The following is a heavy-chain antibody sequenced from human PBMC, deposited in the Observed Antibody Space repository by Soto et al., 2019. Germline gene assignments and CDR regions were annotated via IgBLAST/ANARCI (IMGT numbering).Heavy chain of an antibody. Sequence: SLRLACAASVFTFDDYAMHWVRQAPGKGLEWVSGISWNSGSIGYADSVKGRFTISRDNAKNSLYLQMNSLRAEDTALYYCAKDFYYDSSGYYQHWGQGTLVTVSS. J-gene: IGHJ4*02. D-gene: IGHD3-22*01. V-gene: IGHV3-9*01. CDR2: ISWNSGSI. CDR1: VFTFDDYA. CDR3: AKDFYYDSSGYYQH.